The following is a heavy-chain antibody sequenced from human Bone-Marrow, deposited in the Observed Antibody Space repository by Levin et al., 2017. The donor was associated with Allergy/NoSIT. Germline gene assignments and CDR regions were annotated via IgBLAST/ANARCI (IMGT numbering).Heavy chain of an antibody. CDR2: IGWNGRTV. CDR1: GFRFDDYA. J-gene: IGHJ4*02. CDR3: AKEGGIGLSYYFDY. Sequence: GGSLRLSCAATGFRFDDYAMHWVRQTPGKGLEWVAGIGWNGRTVEYADSVKGRFTISRDNADNFLYLEMNRLRTEDTAFYYCAKEGGIGLSYYFDYWGQGALVTVSS. V-gene: IGHV3-9*01. D-gene: IGHD1-14*01.